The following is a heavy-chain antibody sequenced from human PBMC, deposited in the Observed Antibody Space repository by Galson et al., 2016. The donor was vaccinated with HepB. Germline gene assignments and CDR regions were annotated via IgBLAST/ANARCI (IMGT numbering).Heavy chain of an antibody. V-gene: IGHV3-66*01. CDR2: ICDGGSA. D-gene: IGHD3-10*01. J-gene: IGHJ6*02. CDR1: GFTVSSNC. Sequence: SLRLSCAASGFTVSSNCMRWVRQAPGKGLEWVSLICDGGSAYYTDSLKARFTISSDNSKNTLYLQMNNLRPEDAAVYFCARDPPGVPDFALDVWGQGTTVTVSS. CDR3: ARDPPGVPDFALDV.